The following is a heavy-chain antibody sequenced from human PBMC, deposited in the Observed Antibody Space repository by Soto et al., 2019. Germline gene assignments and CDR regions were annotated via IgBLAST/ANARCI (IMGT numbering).Heavy chain of an antibody. Sequence: QVHLVQSGAEVKKPGASVKVSCKASGYTFITYTMQWVRQAPGQRLEWMGWINTGNGNTRFSEKLQGRLSITRDTSASTAYMELSGLRSEDTAVYFRAREGKHCSSTSCYSESYDYWGQGTLVTVSS. J-gene: IGHJ4*02. V-gene: IGHV1-3*04. CDR1: GYTFITYT. CDR2: INTGNGNT. CDR3: AREGKHCSSTSCYSESYDY. D-gene: IGHD2-2*01.